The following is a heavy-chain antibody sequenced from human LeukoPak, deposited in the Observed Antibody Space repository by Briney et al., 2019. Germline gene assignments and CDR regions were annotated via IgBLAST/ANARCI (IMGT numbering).Heavy chain of an antibody. CDR3: ARDYDFWSGYSPHMDV. Sequence: GGSLRFSCAASGFTFSSYGMHWVRQAPGKGLEWVAVIWYNERNKYYADSVKGRFAISRDNSKNTLYLQMNSLRAEDTAVYYCARDYDFWSGYSPHMDVWGKGTTVTVSS. J-gene: IGHJ6*03. D-gene: IGHD3-3*01. CDR1: GFTFSSYG. V-gene: IGHV3-33*01. CDR2: IWYNERNK.